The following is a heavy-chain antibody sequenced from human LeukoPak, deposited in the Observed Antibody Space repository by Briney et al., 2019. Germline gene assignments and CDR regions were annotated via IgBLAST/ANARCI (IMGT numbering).Heavy chain of an antibody. CDR1: GYTFSSYD. CDR3: ARVLRVGTYSADY. V-gene: IGHV1-8*01. Sequence: ASVKVSCKASGYTFSSYDITWARQATGQGLEWMGWMNPNNGNSGYAQKFQGRVTMTQNTSISTAYMELSSLRSEDTALYYCARVLRVGTYSADYWGQGTLVTVSS. J-gene: IGHJ4*02. D-gene: IGHD1-1*01. CDR2: MNPNNGNS.